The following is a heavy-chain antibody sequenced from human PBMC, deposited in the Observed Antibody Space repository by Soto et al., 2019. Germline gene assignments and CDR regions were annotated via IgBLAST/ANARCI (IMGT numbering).Heavy chain of an antibody. V-gene: IGHV4-31*03. D-gene: IGHD6-13*01. J-gene: IGHJ4*02. CDR2: IYYSGST. CDR1: GGSISSGGYY. CDR3: ARGKNVAAAGPFYY. Sequence: SETLSLTCTVSGGSISSGGYYWSWIRQHPGKGLEWIGYIYYSGSTYYNPSLKSRVTISVDTSKNQFSLKLSSVTAADTAVYYFARGKNVAAAGPFYYWSQGTLVTVSS.